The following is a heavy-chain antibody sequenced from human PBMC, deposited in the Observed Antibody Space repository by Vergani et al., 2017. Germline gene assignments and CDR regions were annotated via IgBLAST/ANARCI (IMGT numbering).Heavy chain of an antibody. D-gene: IGHD2-2*01. J-gene: IGHJ3*01. V-gene: IGHV3-23*01. CDR2: INNNGGST. CDR3: AKVCGSTSCPYGGGAFDV. CDR1: GFTFNSYA. Sequence: QLLESGGGLIQPGGSLRLSCAASGFTFNSYAMTWFRQAPGKGLEWVSGINNNGGSTYYADSVKGRFTISRDNSKNTLYLQMTDLRAEDTATYYCAKVCGSTSCPYGGGAFDVWGHGTMVTVSS.